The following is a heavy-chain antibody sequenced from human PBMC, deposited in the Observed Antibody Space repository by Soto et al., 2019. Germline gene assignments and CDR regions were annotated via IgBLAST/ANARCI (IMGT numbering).Heavy chain of an antibody. CDR3: ARDVGIHDAFDI. D-gene: IGHD5-18*01. CDR2: IYHTGNT. J-gene: IGHJ3*02. V-gene: IGHV4-59*13. CDR1: TDSFNDYY. Sequence: QVRLHESGPGLVKPSETLSLTCTVSTDSFNDYYWSWIRQPPGKGLEWIGSIYHTGNTNYNPSLESRVRISVDTSKIQFSLSLSSVTAAATAVYYCARDVGIHDAFDIWGQGTLVTVSS.